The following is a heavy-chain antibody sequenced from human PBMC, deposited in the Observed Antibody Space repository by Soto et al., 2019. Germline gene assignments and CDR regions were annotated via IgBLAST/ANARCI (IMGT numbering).Heavy chain of an antibody. CDR1: GFTFSTYA. Sequence: GGSLRLSCAASGFTFSTYAMTWVRQAPGKGLEWVSTISGSGGRTYYADSVKGRFTISRDNSKSTLYLQMNSLRAEDTAVYYCAKDLRDIVVLKSTIVYWGQGSLVTVSS. CDR3: AKDLRDIVVLKSTIVY. D-gene: IGHD2-2*01. CDR2: ISGSGGRT. J-gene: IGHJ4*02. V-gene: IGHV3-23*01.